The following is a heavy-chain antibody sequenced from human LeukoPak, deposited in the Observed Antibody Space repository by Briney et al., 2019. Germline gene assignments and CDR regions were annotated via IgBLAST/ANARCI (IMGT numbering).Heavy chain of an antibody. J-gene: IGHJ4*02. V-gene: IGHV3-48*01. CDR2: ISYSSSI. CDR3: ARVSSGYDSYYFDY. D-gene: IGHD5-12*01. CDR1: GFPFSSYS. Sequence: GSLRLSCAASGFPFSSYSMNWVRQAPGKGLEGVSYISYSSSISYADSVKGRFTISRDNAKNSLYLQMNSLRAEDTALYYCARVSSGYDSYYFDYWGQGTLVTVSS.